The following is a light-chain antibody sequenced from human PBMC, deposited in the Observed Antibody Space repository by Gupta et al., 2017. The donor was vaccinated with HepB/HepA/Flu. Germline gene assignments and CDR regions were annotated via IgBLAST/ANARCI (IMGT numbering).Light chain of an antibody. CDR3: QHRSIWWA. V-gene: IGKV3-11*01. CDR2: DAS. CDR1: QSVSSK. Sequence: EIVLTQSPATLSLSPGERATLSCRASQSVSSKLGWYQQKPGQAPRLLIYDASNSATGIPDRFSGSGSGTDFTLTISRRETEDCAVYYWQHRSIWWAFGQGTKVEIK. J-gene: IGKJ1*01.